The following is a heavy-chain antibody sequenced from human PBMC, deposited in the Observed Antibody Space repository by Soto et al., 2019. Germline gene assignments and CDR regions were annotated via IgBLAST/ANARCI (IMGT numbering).Heavy chain of an antibody. J-gene: IGHJ3*02. CDR1: GYSFTNYW. D-gene: IGHD3-22*01. Sequence: GESLKISCKGSGYSFTNYWIGWVRQMPGKGLEWMGIIYPGDSDTRYSPSFQGQVTISADKSISTAYLQWSSLKASDTAIYYCARQMEYYYDSSGYYFRAFDIWGQGTMVTVSS. CDR3: ARQMEYYYDSSGYYFRAFDI. V-gene: IGHV5-51*01. CDR2: IYPGDSDT.